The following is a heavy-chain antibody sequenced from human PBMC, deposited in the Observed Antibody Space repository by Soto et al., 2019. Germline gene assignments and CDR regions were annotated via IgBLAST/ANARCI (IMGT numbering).Heavy chain of an antibody. V-gene: IGHV3-74*01. CDR1: GFTFSSYW. Sequence: EVQLVESGGGLVQPGGSLRLSCAASGFTFSSYWMHWVHQAPGKGLVWVSRINSDGSTTTYADSVKGRFTISRDNAKNTLYLQMNRLRAEDTAVYYCVRVPTGGYAFSLDDYWGQGTPVTVSS. CDR3: VRVPTGGYAFSLDDY. D-gene: IGHD5-12*01. CDR2: INSDGSTT. J-gene: IGHJ4*02.